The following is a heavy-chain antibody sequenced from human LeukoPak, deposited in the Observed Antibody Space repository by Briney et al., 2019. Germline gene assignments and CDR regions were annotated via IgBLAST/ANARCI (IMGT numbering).Heavy chain of an antibody. V-gene: IGHV3-74*01. CDR3: VRDFLTVTTNNY. CDR1: GFTFSDYW. CDR2: IKTDGSDT. Sequence: RGSLRLSCVASGFTFSDYWMHWVRHAPGKGLVWVSRIKTDGSDTNYADSVEGRFTISRDNAKNTLYLQMNSLRAEDTAVYYCVRDFLTVTTNNYWGQGTLVTVSS. D-gene: IGHD4-17*01. J-gene: IGHJ4*02.